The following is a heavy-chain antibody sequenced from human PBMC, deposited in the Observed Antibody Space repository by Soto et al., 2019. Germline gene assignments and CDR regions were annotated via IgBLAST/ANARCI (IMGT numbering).Heavy chain of an antibody. CDR1: GRPVTSGGYY. V-gene: IGHV4-31*01. CDR2: IYHIGSP. D-gene: IGHD1-1*01. Sequence: QVQLQESGPGLVKPSQTLSLTCTVSGRPVTSGGYYWTWIRQPPGKGLEWIGYIYHIGSPSYNPSLKSPPTMSLDTSKNQFTLNLTSVTAAYTAIYYCVRDRALDSTGHCFDFWGQGTLVTVSS. J-gene: IGHJ5*01. CDR3: VRDRALDSTGHCFDF.